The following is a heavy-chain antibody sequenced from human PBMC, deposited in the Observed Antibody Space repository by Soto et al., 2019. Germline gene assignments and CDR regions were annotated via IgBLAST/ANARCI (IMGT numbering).Heavy chain of an antibody. CDR3: VRDRYSSSGWFDP. J-gene: IGHJ5*02. CDR1: GDSVSSYSAA. Sequence: SQTLSLTCAISGDSVSSYSAAWNWIRQSPSGGLEWLGRTYYRSRFFSDYAESVKSRVIINPDTSKNQFSLQLKSVTPEDTAVYYCVRDRYSSSGWFDPWGQGTPVTVSS. CDR2: TYYRSRFFS. D-gene: IGHD3-10*01. V-gene: IGHV6-1*01.